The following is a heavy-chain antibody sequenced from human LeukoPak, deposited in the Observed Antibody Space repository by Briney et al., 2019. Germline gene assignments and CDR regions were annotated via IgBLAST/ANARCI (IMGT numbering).Heavy chain of an antibody. J-gene: IGHJ3*01. Sequence: PGGSLRLPCVASGFSLDDYAMHWVRQAPGMGLEWVSSISWDGRNMAYAASVKGQFTISRDNAQNSLYLQMNSLKIEDTAFYYCIKDMGFDLLKDAFDLWGQGMLVTVSS. CDR3: IKDMGFDLLKDAFDL. D-gene: IGHD1-26*01. CDR1: GFSLDDYA. V-gene: IGHV3-9*01. CDR2: ISWDGRNM.